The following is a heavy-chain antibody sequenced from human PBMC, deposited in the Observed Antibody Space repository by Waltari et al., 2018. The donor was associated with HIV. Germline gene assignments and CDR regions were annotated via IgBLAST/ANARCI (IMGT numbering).Heavy chain of an antibody. CDR3: ARPGLAYCGGDCYYHF. Sequence: VQLVQSGTAVKKPGESLTISCKASGYRVTTSLLAWVRQRPGKGLEWMGIVYPGDSETRYSPSFEGQVTISVDKSIATAYLQWSSLKASDSAVYYCARPGLAYCGGDCYYHFWGQGTLVSVSS. V-gene: IGHV5-51*01. D-gene: IGHD2-21*02. CDR2: VYPGDSET. CDR1: GYRVTTSL. J-gene: IGHJ4*02.